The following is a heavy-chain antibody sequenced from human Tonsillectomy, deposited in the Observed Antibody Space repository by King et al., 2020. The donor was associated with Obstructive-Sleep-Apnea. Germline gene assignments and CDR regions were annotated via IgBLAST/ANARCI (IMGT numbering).Heavy chain of an antibody. Sequence: QLVQSGGGVVQPGRSLRLSCAASGFTFSSYAMHWVRQAPGKGLEWVAVISYDGSNKYYADSVKGRFTISRDNSKNTLYLQMNSLRAEDTAVYYCARGLAETVWGQGTLVTVSS. CDR1: GFTFSSYA. V-gene: IGHV3-30*04. J-gene: IGHJ4*02. CDR2: ISYDGSNK. CDR3: ARGLAETV. D-gene: IGHD4-11*01.